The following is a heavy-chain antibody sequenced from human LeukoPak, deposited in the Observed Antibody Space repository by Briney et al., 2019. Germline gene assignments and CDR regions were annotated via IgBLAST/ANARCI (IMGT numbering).Heavy chain of an antibody. V-gene: IGHV1-2*02. J-gene: IGHJ4*02. Sequence: ASVKVSCKASGYTFTGYYMHWVRQAPGRGLEWMGWINPNSGGTNYAQKFQGRVTMTRDTSISTAYMELSRLRSDDTAVYYCARAAHSSGWFPVDYWGQGTLVTVSS. CDR1: GYTFTGYY. D-gene: IGHD6-19*01. CDR3: ARAAHSSGWFPVDY. CDR2: INPNSGGT.